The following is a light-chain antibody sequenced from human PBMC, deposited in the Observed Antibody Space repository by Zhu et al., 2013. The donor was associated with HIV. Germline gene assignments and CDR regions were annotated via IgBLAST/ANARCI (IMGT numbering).Light chain of an antibody. CDR2: GAS. J-gene: IGKJ2*03. CDR3: QQYSDSLYS. CDR1: QSLDSNY. V-gene: IGKV3-20*01. Sequence: EIVLTQSPDTLSLSPGERATLSCRASQSLDSNYLAWYQQRPGLTPRLLIYGASSRATGIPDRFSGSGSGTDFTLTIRRLEPEDFAVYYCQQYSDSLYSFGQGTKLEVK.